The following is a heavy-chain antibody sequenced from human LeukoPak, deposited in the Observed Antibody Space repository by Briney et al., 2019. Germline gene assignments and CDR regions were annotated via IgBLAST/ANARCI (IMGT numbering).Heavy chain of an antibody. CDR2: ISGGTT. V-gene: IGHV3-49*03. CDR1: GFTFGDYL. Sequence: GGSLRLSCTASGFTFGDYLMSWFRQAPGKGLEWIGFISGGTTEYAASVKGGFTISRDDSTSIAYLQMNSLTTEDTAVYYCSRGSGWLSVYWGQGTLITVSS. D-gene: IGHD6-19*01. CDR3: SRGSGWLSVY. J-gene: IGHJ4*02.